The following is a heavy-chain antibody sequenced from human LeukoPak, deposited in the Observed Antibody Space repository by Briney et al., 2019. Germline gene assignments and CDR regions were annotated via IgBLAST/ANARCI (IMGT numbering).Heavy chain of an antibody. Sequence: PGGSLRLSCAASGFTFSSYSMNWVRQAPGKGLEWVSSISSSSSYIYYADSVKGRFTISRDNSKNTLYLQMNSLRVEDTAAYYCARGDSSAYSPLRSWGQGTPVTVSS. D-gene: IGHD3-22*01. CDR3: ARGDSSAYSPLRS. V-gene: IGHV3-21*04. J-gene: IGHJ4*02. CDR2: ISSSSSYI. CDR1: GFTFSSYS.